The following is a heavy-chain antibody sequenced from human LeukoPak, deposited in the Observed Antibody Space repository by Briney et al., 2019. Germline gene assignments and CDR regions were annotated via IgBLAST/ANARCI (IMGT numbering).Heavy chain of an antibody. J-gene: IGHJ4*02. D-gene: IGHD3-9*01. CDR3: ARETTIPPYYFDY. CDR1: GYTFTSYD. Sequence: ASVKVSCKASGYTFTSYDITWVRQAPGQGLEWMGWMSPNSGNTGYAQKFQGRVTMTRNTSITTAYMELNSLTSEDTAVYYCARETTIPPYYFDYWGLGSQVTVSP. V-gene: IGHV1-8*01. CDR2: MSPNSGNT.